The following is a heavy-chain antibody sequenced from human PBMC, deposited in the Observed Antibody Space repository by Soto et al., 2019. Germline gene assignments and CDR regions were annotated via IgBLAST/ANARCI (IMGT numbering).Heavy chain of an antibody. V-gene: IGHV4-39*01. CDR3: ARLELYYYDSSGYTDPVDY. CDR2: IYYSGST. J-gene: IGHJ4*02. CDR1: GGSISSSSYY. D-gene: IGHD3-22*01. Sequence: SETXSLTCTVSGGSISSSSYYWGWIRQPPGKGLEWIGSIYYSGSTYYNPSLKSRVTISVDTSKNQFSLKLSSVTAADTAVYYCARLELYYYDSSGYTDPVDYWGQGTLVTVSS.